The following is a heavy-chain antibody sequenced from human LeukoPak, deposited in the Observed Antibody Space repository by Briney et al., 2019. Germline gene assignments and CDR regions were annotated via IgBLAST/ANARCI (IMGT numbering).Heavy chain of an antibody. CDR3: ARARTIYCGGDCPRYFDL. CDR1: GVSISSYY. D-gene: IGHD2-21*02. V-gene: IGHV4-34*01. J-gene: IGHJ2*01. CDR2: INHSGST. Sequence: AETLSLTCTVSGVSISSYYWSWIRQPPGKGLEWVGEINHSGSTKYNASLKSRVTILVNASKNQFPQTQISVTAAHAAVYYCARARTIYCGGDCPRYFDLWGRGTLVTVSS.